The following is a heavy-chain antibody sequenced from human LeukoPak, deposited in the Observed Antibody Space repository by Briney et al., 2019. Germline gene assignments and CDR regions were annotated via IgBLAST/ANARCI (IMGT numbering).Heavy chain of an antibody. Sequence: GASVKVSCKASGYTFTSYDINWVRQATGQGLEWMGWMNPSSGNTGYAQKFQGRVTMTRNTSISTAYMELSSLRSEDTAVYYCARVAYYDILTGIGYWGQGTLVTVSS. J-gene: IGHJ4*02. D-gene: IGHD3-9*01. CDR3: ARVAYYDILTGIGY. V-gene: IGHV1-8*01. CDR2: MNPSSGNT. CDR1: GYTFTSYD.